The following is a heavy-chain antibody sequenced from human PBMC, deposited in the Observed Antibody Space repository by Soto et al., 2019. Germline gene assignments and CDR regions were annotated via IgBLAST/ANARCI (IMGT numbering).Heavy chain of an antibody. D-gene: IGHD5-18*01. CDR1: GLTFSNYA. J-gene: IGHJ4*02. V-gene: IGHV3-30*04. CDR3: ARLQGYSYGSDNVQDF. Sequence: VQLVESGGGVVQPGESLRLSCVVSGLTFSNYAMHWVRQAPGKGLEWVAVILFDGSKEYYADSVKGRFTISRDNSNNTLFLQMSSMRREDTALYYFARLQGYSYGSDNVQDFWGQGTPVTVSS. CDR2: ILFDGSKE.